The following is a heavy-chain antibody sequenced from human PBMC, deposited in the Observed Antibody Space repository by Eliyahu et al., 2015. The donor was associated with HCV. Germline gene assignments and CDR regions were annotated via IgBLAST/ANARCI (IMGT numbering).Heavy chain of an antibody. J-gene: IGHJ5*02. V-gene: IGHV4-31*03. D-gene: IGHD3-10*01. Sequence: QVQLQESGPGLVKPSQTLSLTCTVSGGSISSGGYYWSWIRQHPGKGLEWIGYIYYSGSTYYNPSLKSRVTISVDTSKKQFSLKLSSVTAADTAVYYCARDLGGPKTAGNWFDPWGQGTLVTVSS. CDR2: IYYSGST. CDR3: ARDLGGPKTAGNWFDP. CDR1: GGSISSGGYY.